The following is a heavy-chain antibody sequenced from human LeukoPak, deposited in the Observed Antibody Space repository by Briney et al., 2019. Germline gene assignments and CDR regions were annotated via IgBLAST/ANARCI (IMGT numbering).Heavy chain of an antibody. CDR3: ARLSSGRPHEYFQH. CDR2: IYSSGST. Sequence: KSSDPLSLTCTVSARSMSNYYWSWVRQPPGKGLEWIAYIYSSGSTNYNHSLKSRATISLDTSKNQFSLKLTSVTAADTAVYYCARLSSGRPHEYFQHWGQGTLVTVSS. J-gene: IGHJ1*01. V-gene: IGHV4-59*07. CDR1: ARSMSNYY. D-gene: IGHD3-22*01.